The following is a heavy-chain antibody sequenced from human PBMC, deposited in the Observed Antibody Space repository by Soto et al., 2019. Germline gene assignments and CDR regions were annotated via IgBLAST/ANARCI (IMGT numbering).Heavy chain of an antibody. Sequence: GGSLRLSCAASGFTFSSYAMSWVRQAPGKGLEWVSAISGSGGSTYYADSVKGRFTISRDNSKNTRYLQMNSLRAEDTAVYYCAKDQYYYDSSGYYLHWGQGTLVTVSS. J-gene: IGHJ4*02. CDR3: AKDQYYYDSSGYYLH. CDR2: ISGSGGST. D-gene: IGHD3-22*01. V-gene: IGHV3-23*01. CDR1: GFTFSSYA.